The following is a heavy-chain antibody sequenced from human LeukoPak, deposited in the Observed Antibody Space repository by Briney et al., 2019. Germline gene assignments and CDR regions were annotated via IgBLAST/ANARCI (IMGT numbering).Heavy chain of an antibody. CDR1: GFTFSSYG. CDR3: AKGEGYCSGGSCPNDAFDI. V-gene: IGHV3-30*18. D-gene: IGHD2-15*01. Sequence: GGSLRLSCAASGFTFSSYGMHWVRQAPGKGLEWVAVISYDGSNKYYADSVKGRFTISRDNSKNTLYLQMNSLRAEDTAVYYCAKGEGYCSGGSCPNDAFDIWGQGTMVTVSS. CDR2: ISYDGSNK. J-gene: IGHJ3*02.